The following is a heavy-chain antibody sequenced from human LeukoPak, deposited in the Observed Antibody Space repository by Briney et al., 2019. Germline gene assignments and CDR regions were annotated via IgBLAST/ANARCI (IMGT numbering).Heavy chain of an antibody. V-gene: IGHV1-3*01. Sequence: GASVKVSCKASGYTFTSYAMHWVRQAPGQRLEWMGWINAGNGNTKYSQKFQGRVTITRDTSASTAYMELSSLRSEDTAVYYCARSVLLWFGELLSPLDYWGRGTLVTVSS. J-gene: IGHJ4*02. CDR3: ARSVLLWFGELLSPLDY. D-gene: IGHD3-10*01. CDR1: GYTFTSYA. CDR2: INAGNGNT.